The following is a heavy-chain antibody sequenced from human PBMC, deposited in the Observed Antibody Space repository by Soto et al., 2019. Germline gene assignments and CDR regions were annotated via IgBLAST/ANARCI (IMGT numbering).Heavy chain of an antibody. CDR3: ARDLLGPGDY. V-gene: IGHV1-69*08. CDR1: GGTFSSYT. J-gene: IGHJ4*02. CDR2: IIPILGIA. Sequence: QVQLVQSGAEVKKPGSSVKVSCKASGGTFSSYTISWVRQAPGQGLEWMGRIIPILGIANYAQKFQGRVTITAEKSTSTAYMELSSLRSEDTAVYYCARDLLGPGDYWGQGTLVTVSS.